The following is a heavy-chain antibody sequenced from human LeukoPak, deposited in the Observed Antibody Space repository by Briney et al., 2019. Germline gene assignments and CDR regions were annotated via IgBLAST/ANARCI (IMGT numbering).Heavy chain of an antibody. J-gene: IGHJ4*02. CDR1: GFTFSSYG. Sequence: GGSLRLSCAASGFTFSSYGMHWVRQAPGKGLEWVAFIRYDGSNKYYADSVKGRFTISRDNSKNTLYLQMNSLRAEDTAVYYCAKGGSSWYRPPSHFDYWGQGTLVTVSS. CDR3: AKGGSSWYRPPSHFDY. CDR2: IRYDGSNK. V-gene: IGHV3-30*02. D-gene: IGHD6-13*01.